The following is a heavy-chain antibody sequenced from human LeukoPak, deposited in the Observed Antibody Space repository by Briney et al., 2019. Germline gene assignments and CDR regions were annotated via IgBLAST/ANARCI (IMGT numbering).Heavy chain of an antibody. D-gene: IGHD3-16*02. CDR1: GGSFSGYY. V-gene: IGHV4-34*01. J-gene: IGHJ4*02. CDR2: INHSGST. CDR3: ARGPFGVWGSYRYTGFRY. Sequence: SETLSLTCAVYGGSFSGYYWSWIRQPPGKGLEWIGEINHSGSTNYNPSLKSRVTISVDTSKNQFSLKLSSVTAADTAVYYCARGPFGVWGSYRYTGFRYWGQGTLVTVSS.